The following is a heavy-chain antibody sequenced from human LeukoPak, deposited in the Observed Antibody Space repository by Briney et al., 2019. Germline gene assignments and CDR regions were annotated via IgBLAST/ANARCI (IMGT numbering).Heavy chain of an antibody. Sequence: PSETLSLTCTVSGGSISSHYWSWIRQPPGKGLEWIGYIYYSGSTNYNPSLKSRVTISVDTSKNQFSLKLSSVTAADTAVYYCAREIISGPQNIDAFDIWGQGTMVTVSS. CDR1: GGSISSHY. V-gene: IGHV4-59*11. D-gene: IGHD2-8*02. CDR2: IYYSGST. CDR3: AREIISGPQNIDAFDI. J-gene: IGHJ3*02.